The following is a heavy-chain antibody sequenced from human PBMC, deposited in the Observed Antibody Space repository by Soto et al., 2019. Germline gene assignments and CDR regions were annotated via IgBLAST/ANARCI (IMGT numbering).Heavy chain of an antibody. Sequence: EVQLVESGGDLVQRGGSLRLSCVASGFTFSVYRMNWVRQAPGKGLEWFSYITSGTKNIKYADSVKGRFTISRDNAKNSVYLQMNSLRDEDTAVYYCARSVEGHFDYWGQGTVVTVSS. J-gene: IGHJ4*02. CDR3: ARSVEGHFDY. CDR1: GFTFSVYR. CDR2: ITSGTKNI. V-gene: IGHV3-48*02. D-gene: IGHD6-19*01.